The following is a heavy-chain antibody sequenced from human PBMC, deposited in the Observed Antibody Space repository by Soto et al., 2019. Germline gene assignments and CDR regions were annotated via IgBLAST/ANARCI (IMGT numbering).Heavy chain of an antibody. Sequence: QVQLVQSGAEVKKPGASVKVSCKASGYTFTGYYMHWVRQAPGQGLEWMGWINPNSGGTNYAQKLQGWVTMTRDTSLSTAYMELSRLRSDDTAVYYWARELFLRDIVVVPAAIALWGQGTLVTVSS. CDR3: ARELFLRDIVVVPAAIAL. V-gene: IGHV1-2*04. CDR2: INPNSGGT. J-gene: IGHJ5*02. CDR1: GYTFTGYY. D-gene: IGHD2-2*01.